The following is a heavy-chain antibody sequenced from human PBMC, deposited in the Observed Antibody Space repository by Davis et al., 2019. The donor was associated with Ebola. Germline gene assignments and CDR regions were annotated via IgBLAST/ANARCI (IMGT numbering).Heavy chain of an antibody. D-gene: IGHD1-26*01. Sequence: ASVKVSCKASGYTFISYYMHWVRQAPGQGLEWMGMINPSGGSTSYAQKFQGRVTMTRNSSINTAYMELSSLRSEDTAVYFCARDSSGVVGANDFDYWGQGTLVTVSS. V-gene: IGHV1-46*01. J-gene: IGHJ4*02. CDR1: GYTFISYY. CDR2: INPSGGST. CDR3: ARDSSGVVGANDFDY.